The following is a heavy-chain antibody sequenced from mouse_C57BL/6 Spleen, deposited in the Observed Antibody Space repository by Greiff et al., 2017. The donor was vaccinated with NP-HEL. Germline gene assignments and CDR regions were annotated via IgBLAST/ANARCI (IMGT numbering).Heavy chain of an antibody. D-gene: IGHD1-1*01. J-gene: IGHJ4*01. CDR2: INYDGSST. Sequence: EVNVVESEGGLVQPGSSMKLSCTASGFTFSDYYMAWVRQVPEKGLEWVANINYDGSSTYYLDSLKSRFIISRDNAKNILYLQMSSLKSEDTATYYCARDQSSQYYYAMDYWGQGTSVTVSS. V-gene: IGHV5-16*01. CDR3: ARDQSSQYYYAMDY. CDR1: GFTFSDYY.